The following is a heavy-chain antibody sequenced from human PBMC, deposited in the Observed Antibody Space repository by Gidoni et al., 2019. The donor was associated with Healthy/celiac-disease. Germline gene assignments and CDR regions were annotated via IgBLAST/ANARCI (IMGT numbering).Heavy chain of an antibody. CDR3: ARERGAASLDY. Sequence: QVQLQQCCAGLLKPSATLSLTCAFYGGSFSGYYWRLVRQPPGKGREGIGEINHSGRTNYNPALKSRVTISEDTSKNQFSLKLSSVTAADTAVYYCARERGAASLDYWSQGTLVTVSS. CDR1: GGSFSGYY. D-gene: IGHD1-26*01. J-gene: IGHJ4*02. CDR2: INHSGRT. V-gene: IGHV4-34*01.